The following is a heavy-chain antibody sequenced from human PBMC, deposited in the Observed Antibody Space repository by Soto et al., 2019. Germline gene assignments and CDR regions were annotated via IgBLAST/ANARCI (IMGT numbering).Heavy chain of an antibody. Sequence: PGGSLRLSCAASGFTFTRYSMNWVRQAPGEGLEWVSSISSTTNYIYYADSMKGRFTVSRDNAKNSVYLEMNSLSAEDTAVYYCARESEDLTSNFDYWGQGTLVTVSS. CDR2: ISSTTNYI. CDR1: GFTFTRYS. CDR3: ARESEDLTSNFDY. J-gene: IGHJ4*02. V-gene: IGHV3-21*01.